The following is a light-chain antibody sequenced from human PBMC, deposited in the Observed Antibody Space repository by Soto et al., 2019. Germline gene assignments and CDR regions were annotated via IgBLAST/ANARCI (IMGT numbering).Light chain of an antibody. V-gene: IGKV3-20*01. CDR2: GVS. CDR1: QSVSGSD. J-gene: IGKJ3*01. CDR3: HQYGTSPPT. Sequence: EVALTQSPGTLSLSPGDRATLSCRASQSVSGSDLAWYQQKPGQAPRLLISGVSNRATGTPDRFSGSGSGTDFTLTISSLEPEDFAVFYCHQYGTSPPTFGTGNKGDI.